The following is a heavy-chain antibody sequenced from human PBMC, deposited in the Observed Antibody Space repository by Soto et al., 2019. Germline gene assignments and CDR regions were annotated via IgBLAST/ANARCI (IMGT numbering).Heavy chain of an antibody. CDR2: ISGRGGST. Sequence: EVQLLESGGGMVQPGGRQRLSGTAYGFTFRSYALSWVRQAPVQGLEWVSSISGRGGSTYYADSVKGRVTISRDNSKNTLYLQMSSLSVEDTAGYYFANESLKTHVTGAVGFWVQGNVVTVSS. V-gene: IGHV3-23*01. J-gene: IGHJ4*02. CDR3: ANESLKTHVTGAVGF. D-gene: IGHD2-21*02. CDR1: GFTFRSYA.